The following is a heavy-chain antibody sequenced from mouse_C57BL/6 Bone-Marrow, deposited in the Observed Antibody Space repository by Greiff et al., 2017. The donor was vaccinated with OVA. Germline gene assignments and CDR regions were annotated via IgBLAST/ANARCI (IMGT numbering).Heavy chain of an antibody. J-gene: IGHJ2*01. CDR2: IDPSDSYT. D-gene: IGHD1-3*01. V-gene: IGHV1-50*01. CDR3: ARSLLNLCDY. Sequence: QVQLQQPGAELVKPGASVKLSCKASGYTFTSYWMQWVKQRPGQGLEWIGEIDPSDSYTNYNQKFKGKATLTVDTSSSTAYMQLSSLTSEDSAVYYCARSLLNLCDYWGQGTTLTVSS. CDR1: GYTFTSYW.